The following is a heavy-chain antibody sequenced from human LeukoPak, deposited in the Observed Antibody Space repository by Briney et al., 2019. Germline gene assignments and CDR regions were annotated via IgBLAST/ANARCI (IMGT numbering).Heavy chain of an antibody. V-gene: IGHV3-43*02. CDR3: AKAWYSGSYSGLDY. CDR2: ISGDGGST. J-gene: IGHJ4*02. CDR1: GFTFDDYA. D-gene: IGHD1-26*01. Sequence: PGGSLRLSCAASGFTFDDYAMHWVRQAPGKGLEWVSLISGDGGSTYYADSVKGRSTTSRDNSKNSLYLQMNSLRTEDTALYYCAKAWYSGSYSGLDYWGQGTLVTVSS.